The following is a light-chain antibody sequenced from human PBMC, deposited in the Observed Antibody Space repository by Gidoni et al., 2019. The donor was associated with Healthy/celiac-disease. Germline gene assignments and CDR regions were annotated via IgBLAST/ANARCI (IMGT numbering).Light chain of an antibody. Sequence: EIVMTQSPATLSVFPGERATRSCRASQSVSSNLAWYQQKPGQAPRLLIYGASTRATGIPARFSGSGSGTEFTLTISSLQSEDFAVYYCQQYNNWPPWTFGQGTKVEIK. J-gene: IGKJ1*01. CDR3: QQYNNWPPWT. V-gene: IGKV3-15*01. CDR2: GAS. CDR1: QSVSSN.